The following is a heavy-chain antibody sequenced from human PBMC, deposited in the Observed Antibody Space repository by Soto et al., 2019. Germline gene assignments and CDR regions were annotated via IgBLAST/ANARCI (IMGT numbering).Heavy chain of an antibody. CDR2: ISSSDNTI. Sequence: PGGSLRLSCAASGFTFSSYEMNWVRQAPGKGLEWVSYISSSDNTIYYADSVKGRFTISRDNAKNSLYLQMNSLRAEDTAVYYCATETSRGSYYPYFDYWGQGTLVTVS. CDR3: ATETSRGSYYPYFDY. D-gene: IGHD1-26*01. V-gene: IGHV3-48*03. J-gene: IGHJ4*02. CDR1: GFTFSSYE.